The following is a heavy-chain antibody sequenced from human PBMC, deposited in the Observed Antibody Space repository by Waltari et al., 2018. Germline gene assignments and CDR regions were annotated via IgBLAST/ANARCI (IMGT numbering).Heavy chain of an antibody. CDR2: IYYSGST. CDR3: ARSNSGTYLLNF. Sequence: QVQLQESGPGLVKPSETLSLTCTVSGGSMNGYFWHWIRQPPGKGLEWIGYIYYSGSTDYDPSLKSRVTISVDTSKNQFSLRLTSVTSADTAFYYCARSNSGTYLLNFWGQGTLVTVS. V-gene: IGHV4-59*01. CDR1: GGSMNGYF. D-gene: IGHD1-26*01. J-gene: IGHJ4*02.